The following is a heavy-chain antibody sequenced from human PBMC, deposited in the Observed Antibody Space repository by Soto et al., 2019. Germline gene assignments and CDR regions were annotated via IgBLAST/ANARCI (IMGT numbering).Heavy chain of an antibody. J-gene: IGHJ6*02. CDR3: ARGGRDCTNGVCYSHYYYYGMDV. CDR2: IYPGDSDT. V-gene: IGHV5-51*01. D-gene: IGHD2-8*01. Sequence: GESLKISCKGSAYSFTSYWIGWVRQMPGKGLEWMGIIYPGDSDTRYSPSFQGQVTVSADKSISTAYLQWSSLKASDTAMYYCARGGRDCTNGVCYSHYYYYGMDVWGQGTTVTVSS. CDR1: AYSFTSYW.